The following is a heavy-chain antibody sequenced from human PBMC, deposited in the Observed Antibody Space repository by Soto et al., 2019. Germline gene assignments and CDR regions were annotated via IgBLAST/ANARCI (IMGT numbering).Heavy chain of an antibody. CDR1: GFTFNAYA. Sequence: EVQLLESGGDLVQPGGSLRLSCAASGFTFNAYAMTWVRQAPGKGLEWVSAIGGSGGNRYYAASVKGRFTISRDNSKDTVDLQMNSLRVEDTAVHYCARVASDYINSVDHWGQGILVTVSS. V-gene: IGHV3-23*01. D-gene: IGHD4-4*01. CDR2: IGGSGGNR. CDR3: ARVASDYINSVDH. J-gene: IGHJ4*02.